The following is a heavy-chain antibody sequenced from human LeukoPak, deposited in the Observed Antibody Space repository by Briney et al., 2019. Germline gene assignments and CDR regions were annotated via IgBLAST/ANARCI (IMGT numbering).Heavy chain of an antibody. CDR2: ISGSGGST. D-gene: IGHD6-13*01. Sequence: PGGSLRLSCAAPGFTFSSYAMSWVRQAPGKGLEWVSAISGSGGSTYYADSVKGRFTIFRDNSKNTLYLQMNSLRAEDTAVYYCARVLYEGIAGPFDYWGQGTLVTVSS. CDR1: GFTFSSYA. V-gene: IGHV3-23*01. CDR3: ARVLYEGIAGPFDY. J-gene: IGHJ4*02.